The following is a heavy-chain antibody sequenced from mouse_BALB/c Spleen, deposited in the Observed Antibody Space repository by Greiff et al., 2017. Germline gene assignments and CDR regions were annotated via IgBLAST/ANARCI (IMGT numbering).Heavy chain of an antibody. CDR1: GYAFSSYW. D-gene: IGHD1-1*01. V-gene: IGHV1-80*01. CDR2: IYPGDGDT. Sequence: QVQLQQSGAELVRPGSSVKISCKASGYAFSSYWMNWVKQRPGQGLEWIGQIYPGDGDTNYNGKFKGKATLTADKSSSTAYMQLSSLTSEDSAVYFCAYYGSSYPYAMDYWGQGTSVTVSS. CDR3: AYYGSSYPYAMDY. J-gene: IGHJ4*01.